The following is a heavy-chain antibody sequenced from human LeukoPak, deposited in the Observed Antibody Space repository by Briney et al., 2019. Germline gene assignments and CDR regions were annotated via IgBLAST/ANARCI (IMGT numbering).Heavy chain of an antibody. CDR2: ISSSSSYI. CDR3: ARPYCSSTSCHDYYYYMDV. V-gene: IGHV3-21*01. D-gene: IGHD2-2*01. CDR1: GFTFSSYS. J-gene: IGHJ6*03. Sequence: GGSLRLSCAASGFTFSSYSMNWVRQAPGKGLEWVSPISSSSSYIYYADSVKGRFTISRDNAKNSLYLQMNSLRAEDTAVYYCARPYCSSTSCHDYYYYMDVWGKGTTVTVSS.